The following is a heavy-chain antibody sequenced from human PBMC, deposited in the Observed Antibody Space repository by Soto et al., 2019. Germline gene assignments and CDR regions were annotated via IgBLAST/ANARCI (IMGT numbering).Heavy chain of an antibody. CDR1: GCNFSDYY. CDR2: ISSSSGYT. J-gene: IGHJ4*02. CDR3: AKEYGRLDY. D-gene: IGHD4-17*01. Sequence: GASLTISYAGSGCNFSDYYMSLIRQAPGKGLEWVSYISSSSGYTNYADSVKGRLTISRDKAKNSLYLQMNSLRAEDTDVYYCAKEYGRLDYWGQGTLVTVSS. V-gene: IGHV3-11*06.